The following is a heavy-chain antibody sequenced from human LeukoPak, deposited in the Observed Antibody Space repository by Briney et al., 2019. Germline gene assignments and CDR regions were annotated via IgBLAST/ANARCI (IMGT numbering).Heavy chain of an antibody. J-gene: IGHJ4*02. D-gene: IGHD3-22*01. CDR2: IWYDGSNE. CDR1: GLMFSSHG. Sequence: PGGSLRLSCAVSSGLMFSSHGMHLVRQAPGKGLEWVAVIWYDGSNEYYADSVKGRFTISRDNSKNTLYLQMNSLRAEDTAVYYCARARNNYDSSGYSALDYWGQGTLVTVSS. V-gene: IGHV3-33*01. CDR3: ARARNNYDSSGYSALDY.